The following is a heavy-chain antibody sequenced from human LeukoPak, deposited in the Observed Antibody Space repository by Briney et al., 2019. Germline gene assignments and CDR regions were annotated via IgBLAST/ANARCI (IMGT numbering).Heavy chain of an antibody. CDR1: GGSISGYY. Sequence: PSETLSLTCTVPGGSISGYYWSWIRQPPGKGLEWIGYIYHSGSTNYNPSLKSRVTISVGTSKNQFSLKLSSVTAADTAVYYCARRLARRGYGDYCDYWGQGTLVTVSS. CDR3: ARRLARRGYGDYCDY. J-gene: IGHJ4*02. CDR2: IYHSGST. D-gene: IGHD4-17*01. V-gene: IGHV4-59*08.